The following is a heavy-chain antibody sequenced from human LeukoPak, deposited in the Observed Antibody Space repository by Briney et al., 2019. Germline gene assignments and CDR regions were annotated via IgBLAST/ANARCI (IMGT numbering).Heavy chain of an antibody. J-gene: IGHJ4*02. CDR2: IKQDGSEK. CDR3: ARDTSPGYYDFWSGYPFLDY. D-gene: IGHD3-3*01. V-gene: IGHV3-7*01. CDR1: GFTFSSYW. Sequence: GGSLRLSCAASGFTFSSYWMSWVRQAPGKGLEWVANIKQDGSEKYYVDSVKGRFTTSRDNAKNSLYLQMNSLRAEDTAVYYCARDTSPGYYDFWSGYPFLDYWGQGTLVTVSS.